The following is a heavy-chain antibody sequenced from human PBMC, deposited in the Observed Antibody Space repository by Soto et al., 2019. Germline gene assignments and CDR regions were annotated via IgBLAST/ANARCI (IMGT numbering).Heavy chain of an antibody. D-gene: IGHD3-3*01. V-gene: IGHV3-33*01. Sequence: QVQVVESGGGVVQPGRSLRLSVAASGFTFSSFGMHWVRQAPGKGLEWVSLIWYDGSKKSYGDSVKGRFTISRDNSRNTVYLQMSSLRADDTAVYYCARDAAYYSLWSGYYPSRNGMDVWGQGTTVTVSS. J-gene: IGHJ6*02. CDR2: IWYDGSKK. CDR3: ARDAAYYSLWSGYYPSRNGMDV. CDR1: GFTFSSFG.